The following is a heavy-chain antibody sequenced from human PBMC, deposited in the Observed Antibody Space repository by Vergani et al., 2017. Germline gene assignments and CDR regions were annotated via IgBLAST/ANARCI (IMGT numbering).Heavy chain of an antibody. CDR3: ARKHISNYYVSSGYYNMGYYYGMDV. Sequence: QVQLVESGGGLVKPGGSLRLSCAASGFTFSDYYMSWIRQAPGKGLAWVSYISSSGSTIYYADSVKGRFTISRDNAENSLYLQMNSLRAEDTAVYYCARKHISNYYVSSGYYNMGYYYGMDVWGQGSTVTVSS. V-gene: IGHV3-11*01. CDR1: GFTFSDYY. D-gene: IGHD3-22*01. J-gene: IGHJ6*02. CDR2: ISSSGSTI.